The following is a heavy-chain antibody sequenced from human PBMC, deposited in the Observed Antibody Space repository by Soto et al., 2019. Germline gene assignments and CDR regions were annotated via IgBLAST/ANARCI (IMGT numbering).Heavy chain of an antibody. CDR3: ARQTYSGEKPSGLDV. CDR2: IYYSGRT. Sequence: QLQLQESGPGLVKPSETLSLTCTVSGGSISSSGYYWAWIRQPPGKGLEWIGSIYYSGRTYYNPSLKSRFTISVDTSKNQFSLKLSSVTAADTAVYYCARQTYSGEKPSGLDVWGQGTTVTVSS. V-gene: IGHV4-39*01. J-gene: IGHJ6*02. CDR1: GGSISSSGYY. D-gene: IGHD2-21*01.